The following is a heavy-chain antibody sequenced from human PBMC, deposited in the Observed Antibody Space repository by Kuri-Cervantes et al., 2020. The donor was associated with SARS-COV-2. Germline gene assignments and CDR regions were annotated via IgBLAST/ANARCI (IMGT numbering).Heavy chain of an antibody. J-gene: IGHJ6*02. V-gene: IGHV1-69*10. Sequence: SVKVSCKASGGTFRNYGFSWVRQAPGQRLEWMGGIIPILGPANYAPRFQGRATITADQSTNIAYVELDILTSEDTAVYYRARGGVATPYYAMDVWGQGTTVTVSS. CDR3: ARGGVATPYYAMDV. D-gene: IGHD2-21*01. CDR1: GGTFRNYG. CDR2: IIPILGPA.